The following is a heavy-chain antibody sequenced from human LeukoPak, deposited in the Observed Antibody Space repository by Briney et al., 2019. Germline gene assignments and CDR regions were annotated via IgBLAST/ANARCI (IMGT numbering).Heavy chain of an antibody. CDR1: GFTFSSYA. Sequence: GGSLRLSCAASGFTFSSYAMSWVRQAPGKGLEWVSAISGSGGSTYYADSVKGRFTTSRDNSKNTLYLQMNSLRAEDTAVYYCAKGGYCTNGVCYSNTYFDYWGQGTLVTVSS. D-gene: IGHD2-8*01. J-gene: IGHJ4*02. CDR3: AKGGYCTNGVCYSNTYFDY. CDR2: ISGSGGST. V-gene: IGHV3-23*01.